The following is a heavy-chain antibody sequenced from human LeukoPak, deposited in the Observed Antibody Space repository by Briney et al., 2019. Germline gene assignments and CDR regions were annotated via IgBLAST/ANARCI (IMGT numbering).Heavy chain of an antibody. CDR2: MSSSSSYI. Sequence: GGSLRLSCAASGFTFSSHSMNWVRQAPGKGLEWVSSMSSSSSYIYYADSVKGRFTISRDNAKNSLYLQMNSLRAEDTAVYYCARVSDNSGWRFDYWDQGTLVTVSS. V-gene: IGHV3-21*01. CDR1: GFTFSSHS. D-gene: IGHD6-19*01. J-gene: IGHJ4*02. CDR3: ARVSDNSGWRFDY.